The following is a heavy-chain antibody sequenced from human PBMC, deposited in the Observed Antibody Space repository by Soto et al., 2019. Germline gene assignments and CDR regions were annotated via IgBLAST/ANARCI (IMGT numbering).Heavy chain of an antibody. Sequence: ASVKVSCEVSGYTLTELSMHWVRQAPGKGLEWMGGFDPEDGETIYAQKFQDRVTMTEDTSTDTAYMELSSLRSEDTAVYYCATEDSYGPGPLDAFDIWGQGTMVTVSS. CDR3: ATEDSYGPGPLDAFDI. J-gene: IGHJ3*02. CDR1: GYTLTELS. V-gene: IGHV1-24*01. CDR2: FDPEDGET. D-gene: IGHD5-18*01.